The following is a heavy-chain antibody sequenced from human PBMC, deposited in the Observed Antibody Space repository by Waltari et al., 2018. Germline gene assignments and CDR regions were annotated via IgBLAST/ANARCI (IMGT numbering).Heavy chain of an antibody. Sequence: EVQLVESGGGLVQPGGSLRLSCAASGFTFSSYWMSWVRQAQGKGLEWVANIKQDGSEKYYVDSVKGRFTISRDNAKNSLYLQMNSLRAEDTAVYYCARDITPGYSYGLDYWGQGTLVTVSS. J-gene: IGHJ4*02. CDR3: ARDITPGYSYGLDY. CDR2: IKQDGSEK. D-gene: IGHD5-18*01. CDR1: GFTFSSYW. V-gene: IGHV3-7*01.